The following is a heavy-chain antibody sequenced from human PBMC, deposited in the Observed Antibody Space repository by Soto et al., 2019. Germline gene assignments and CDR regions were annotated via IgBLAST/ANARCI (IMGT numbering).Heavy chain of an antibody. J-gene: IGHJ4*02. D-gene: IGHD1-26*01. V-gene: IGHV3-23*01. Sequence: EVQLLESGGGLVQPGGSLRLSCAASGFTFSSYAMSWFRQAPGKGLEWFSAISGSGGSTYYADSVKGRFTISRDNSKNTLYLQMNSLRAEDTDVYYCAKLLPPVGATFDYWGQGTLVTVSS. CDR1: GFTFSSYA. CDR3: AKLLPPVGATFDY. CDR2: ISGSGGST.